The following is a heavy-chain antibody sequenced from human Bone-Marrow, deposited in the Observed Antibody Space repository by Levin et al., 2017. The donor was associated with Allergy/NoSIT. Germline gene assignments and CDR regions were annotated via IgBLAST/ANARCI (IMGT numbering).Heavy chain of an antibody. CDR3: ARYGGWSHFDY. CDR2: IKQDGSDK. Sequence: GGSLRLSCVVSGFTFSRNWMAWVRQAPGKGLEWVANIKQDGSDKNYLDSVRARFTISRDNAKNSLYLQINSLRAEDTAVYYCARYGGWSHFDYWGQGTLVTVSS. D-gene: IGHD6-19*01. V-gene: IGHV3-7*01. J-gene: IGHJ4*02. CDR1: GFTFSRNW.